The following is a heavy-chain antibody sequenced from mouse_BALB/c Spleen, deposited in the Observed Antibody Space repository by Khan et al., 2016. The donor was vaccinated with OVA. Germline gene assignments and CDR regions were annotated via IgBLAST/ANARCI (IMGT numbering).Heavy chain of an antibody. CDR1: GYTFTSYT. V-gene: IGHV1-4*01. CDR3: AREGAYYRSDGWFAY. Sequence: VQLQQSGAELARPGASVKMSCKASGYTFTSYTMHWVQQRPGQGLEWIGYINPSSGYTNYNQKFKDKATLTADKSSSTAYMQLSSLTSEDSAVDYSAREGAYYRSDGWFAYWGQGTLVTVSA. CDR2: INPSSGYT. J-gene: IGHJ3*01. D-gene: IGHD2-14*01.